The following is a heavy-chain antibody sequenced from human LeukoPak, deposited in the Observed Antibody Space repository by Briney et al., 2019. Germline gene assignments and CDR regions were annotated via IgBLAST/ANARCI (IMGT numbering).Heavy chain of an antibody. V-gene: IGHV3-23*01. CDR2: ISGSGGSA. CDR3: AKDWGRYCSSTSCPKSAFDI. CDR1: GFTFSSYA. Sequence: GGSLRLSCAASGFTFSSYAMSWVRQAPGKGREWVSAISGSGGSAYYADSVKGRFTISRDNSKNTLYLQMNSLRAEDTAVYYCAKDWGRYCSSTSCPKSAFDIWGQGTMVTVSS. D-gene: IGHD2-2*01. J-gene: IGHJ3*02.